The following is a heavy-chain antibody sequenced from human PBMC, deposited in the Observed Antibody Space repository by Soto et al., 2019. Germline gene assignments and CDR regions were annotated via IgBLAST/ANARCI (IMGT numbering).Heavy chain of an antibody. J-gene: IGHJ4*02. V-gene: IGHV3-23*01. Sequence: GGSLRLSCAASGFTFSSYAMSWVRQAPGKGLEWVSAISGSGSTFYADSVKGRFTISRDNSKNKLYLQMNSLRAEDTAVYYCAKEKDYDYVWGSYRYTSDYWGQGTLVTVSS. CDR1: GFTFSSYA. CDR3: AKEKDYDYVWGSYRYTSDY. CDR2: ISGSGST. D-gene: IGHD3-16*02.